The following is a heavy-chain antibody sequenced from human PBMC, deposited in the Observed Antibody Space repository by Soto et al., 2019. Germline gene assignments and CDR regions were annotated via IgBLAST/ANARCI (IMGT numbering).Heavy chain of an antibody. J-gene: IGHJ6*02. V-gene: IGHV4-59*01. D-gene: IGHD4-17*01. CDR2: IYYSGST. CDR1: GGSISSYY. Sequence: QVQLQESGPRLVKPSETLSLTCTVSGGSISSYYWNWIRQPPGKGLEWIGYIYYSGSTNYNPSLKSRVTISIDTSRNQFSLKLSSVTAADTAVYYCARLNDYALRAYGLDVWGQGTTVTVSS. CDR3: ARLNDYALRAYGLDV.